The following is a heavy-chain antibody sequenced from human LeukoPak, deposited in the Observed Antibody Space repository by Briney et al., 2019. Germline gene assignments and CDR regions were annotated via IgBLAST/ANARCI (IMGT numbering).Heavy chain of an antibody. CDR1: GYTFTNYV. Sequence: ASVKVSCKASGYTFTNYVMDWVRQAPGQRLEWMGWINADNGNTKYSQNFQGRVTLIRDTSADTVYMELSTLRSEDTAVYYCARRMARNYFSFDYWGQGTLVTVSS. J-gene: IGHJ4*02. CDR3: ARRMARNYFSFDY. CDR2: INADNGNT. V-gene: IGHV1-3*01. D-gene: IGHD5-24*01.